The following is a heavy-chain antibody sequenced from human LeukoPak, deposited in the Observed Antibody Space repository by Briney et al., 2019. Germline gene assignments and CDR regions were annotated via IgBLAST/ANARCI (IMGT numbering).Heavy chain of an antibody. D-gene: IGHD2-2*02. CDR2: INHSGST. V-gene: IGHV4-34*01. Sequence: SETLSLTCAVYGGSFSGYYWSWIRQPPGKGLEWIGEINHSGSTNYNPSLKSRVTISVDTSKNQFSLKLSSVTAADTAVYYCARGHFRYCSSTSCYKWFDPWGQGTLVTVSS. CDR3: ARGHFRYCSSTSCYKWFDP. CDR1: GGSFSGYY. J-gene: IGHJ5*02.